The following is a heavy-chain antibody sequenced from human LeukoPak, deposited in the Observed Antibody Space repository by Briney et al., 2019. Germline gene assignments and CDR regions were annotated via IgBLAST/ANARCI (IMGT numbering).Heavy chain of an antibody. CDR1: GFTFSSYS. V-gene: IGHV3-48*04. CDR3: ARGSGRITIFGVVHMDV. Sequence: GGSLRLSCAASGFTFSSYSMNWVRQAPGKGLEWVSYISSSSSTIYYADSVKGRFTISRDNAKNSLYLQMNSLRAEDTAVYYCARGSGRITIFGVVHMDVWGKGTTVTVSS. CDR2: ISSSSSTI. D-gene: IGHD3-3*01. J-gene: IGHJ6*03.